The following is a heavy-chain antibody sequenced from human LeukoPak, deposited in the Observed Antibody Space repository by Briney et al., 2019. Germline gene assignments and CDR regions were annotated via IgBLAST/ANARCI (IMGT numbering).Heavy chain of an antibody. CDR1: EYTLTELS. D-gene: IGHD3-22*01. CDR3: ATGNSSGYYRVYDAFDI. V-gene: IGHV1-24*01. Sequence: ASVKVSCTVSEYTLTELSMHWVRQAPGKGLEWMGGFDPEDGETIYAQKFQGRVTMTEDTSTDTAYMEPSSLRSEDTAVYYCATGNSSGYYRVYDAFDIWGQGTMVTVSS. CDR2: FDPEDGET. J-gene: IGHJ3*02.